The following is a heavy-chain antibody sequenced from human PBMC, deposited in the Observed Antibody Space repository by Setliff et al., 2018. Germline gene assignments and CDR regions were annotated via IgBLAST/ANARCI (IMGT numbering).Heavy chain of an antibody. D-gene: IGHD6-13*01. Sequence: ASVKVSCKASGYIFTNYGMHWVRQAPGQRLEWMGWINVGNGNTKDSQKFQGRVTITRDTSASTAYMELSSLRSEDTAVYYCARSGPYSSSSHFDYWGQGTLVTVS. J-gene: IGHJ4*02. V-gene: IGHV1-3*01. CDR3: ARSGPYSSSSHFDY. CDR1: GYIFTNYG. CDR2: INVGNGNT.